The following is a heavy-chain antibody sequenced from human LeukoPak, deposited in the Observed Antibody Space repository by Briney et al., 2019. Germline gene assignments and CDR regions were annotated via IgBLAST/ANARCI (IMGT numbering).Heavy chain of an antibody. CDR3: AKSLGGYYYYYGMDV. J-gene: IGHJ6*02. V-gene: IGHV3-23*01. Sequence: PGGSLRLSCAASGFTFSSYAMSWVRQAPGKGLEWVSAISGSGDSTDNADSVKGRFTISRDNSKNTLYLQMSSLRAEDTAVYYCAKSLGGYYYYYGMDVWGQGTTVIVSS. CDR2: ISGSGDST. CDR1: GFTFSSYA.